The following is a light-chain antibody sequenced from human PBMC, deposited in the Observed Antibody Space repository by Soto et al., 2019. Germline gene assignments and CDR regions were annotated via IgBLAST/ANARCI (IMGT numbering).Light chain of an antibody. V-gene: IGKV3-15*01. Sequence: EIVMTQSPATLSVSPGERATLSCRASQSVSSNLAWYQQKPGQAPRLLIYGASTRATGIPARFSGSGSGTEFTLTISSLRSEDFAVYYCQQYNNWPPIAFGQGNKVEIK. CDR3: QQYNNWPPIA. CDR1: QSVSSN. J-gene: IGKJ1*01. CDR2: GAS.